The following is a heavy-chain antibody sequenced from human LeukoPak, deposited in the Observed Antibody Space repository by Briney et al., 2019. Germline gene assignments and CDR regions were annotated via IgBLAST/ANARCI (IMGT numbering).Heavy chain of an antibody. Sequence: GGSLRPSCAASGFTFSSYSMNWVRQAPGKGLEWASYISTGGSTIYYADSVKGRFTISRDNAKNSLYLQMNSLRAEDTAVYYCARDPAGYSGYDYFDYWGQGTLVTVSS. CDR1: GFTFSSYS. CDR2: ISTGGSTI. J-gene: IGHJ4*02. V-gene: IGHV3-48*04. CDR3: ARDPAGYSGYDYFDY. D-gene: IGHD5-12*01.